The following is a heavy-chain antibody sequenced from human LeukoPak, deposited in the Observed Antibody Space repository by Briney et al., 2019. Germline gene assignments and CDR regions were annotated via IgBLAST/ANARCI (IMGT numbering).Heavy chain of an antibody. Sequence: GASVKVSCKASGYTFTSYDINWVRQATGQGLEWMGWMNPNSGNTGYAQKFQGRVTMTRNTSISTAYMELSSLRSEDTAVYYCARGFPRAYSSSWYYFDYWGQGTLVTVSS. CDR2: MNPNSGNT. V-gene: IGHV1-8*01. J-gene: IGHJ4*02. CDR3: ARGFPRAYSSSWYYFDY. D-gene: IGHD6-13*01. CDR1: GYTFTSYD.